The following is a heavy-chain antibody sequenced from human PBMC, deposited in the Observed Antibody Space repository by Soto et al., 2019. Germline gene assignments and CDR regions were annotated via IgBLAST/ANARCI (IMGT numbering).Heavy chain of an antibody. CDR2: INAGHGTT. V-gene: IGHV1-3*01. CDR3: ARDVGLRRLIFDR. CDR1: GYSFSVYT. D-gene: IGHD2-8*01. J-gene: IGHJ4*02. Sequence: VQLVQSGAEVKKPGASVKVSCKASGYSFSVYTMHWVRQAPGQSPEWMGWINAGHGTTQYSQKFEGRVTITSDTSATTAYMEVTSLTSEDTAVYYCARDVGLRRLIFDRWGQGTLVTVSS.